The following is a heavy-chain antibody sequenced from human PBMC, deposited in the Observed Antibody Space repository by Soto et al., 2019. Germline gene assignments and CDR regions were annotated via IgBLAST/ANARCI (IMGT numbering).Heavy chain of an antibody. CDR2: IYSGGST. V-gene: IGHV3-53*01. CDR3: ARAAPRNDDRSGYYPSQN. D-gene: IGHD3-22*01. Sequence: EVQLVESGGGLIQPGGSLRLSCAASGFTVSSNYMSWVRQAPGKGLEWVSVIYSGGSTYYADSVKGRFTISRDNSKNTLYLQMTSLRAEDTAVYYCARAAPRNDDRSGYYPSQNWGQGTLVTVSS. CDR1: GFTVSSNY. J-gene: IGHJ1*01.